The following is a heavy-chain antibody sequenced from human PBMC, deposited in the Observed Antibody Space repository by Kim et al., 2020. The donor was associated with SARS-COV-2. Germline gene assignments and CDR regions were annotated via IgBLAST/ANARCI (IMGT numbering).Heavy chain of an antibody. Sequence: SETLSLTCTASNGSISSISYYWSWLRRPPGQGLDWIGCINYSGSTNYNPSLRSRVTISIATYKNQFSLTPTSVSATDTAVYSCARQGLKVGYGMDVWGQGTPVTVSS. CDR2: INYSGST. CDR1: NGSISSISYY. D-gene: IGHD1-26*01. CDR3: ARQGLKVGYGMDV. J-gene: IGHJ6*02. V-gene: IGHV4-39*01.